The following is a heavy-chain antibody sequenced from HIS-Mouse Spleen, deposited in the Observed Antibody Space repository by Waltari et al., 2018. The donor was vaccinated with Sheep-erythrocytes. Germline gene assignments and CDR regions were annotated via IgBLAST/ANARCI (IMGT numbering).Heavy chain of an antibody. CDR3: AKVRTVNYWYFDL. J-gene: IGHJ2*01. CDR2: ISYDGSNK. V-gene: IGHV3-30*18. Sequence: QVQLVESGGGVVQPGRSLRLSCAASGFTFSSYGMHWVRQAPGKGMEWVAVISYDGSNKYYADSVKGRFTISRDNSKNTLYLQMNSLRAEDTAVYYCAKVRTVNYWYFDLWGRGTLLTVSS. D-gene: IGHD1-1*01. CDR1: GFTFSSYG.